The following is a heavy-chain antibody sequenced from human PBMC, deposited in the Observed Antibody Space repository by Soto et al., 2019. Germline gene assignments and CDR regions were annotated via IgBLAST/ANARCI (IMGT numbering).Heavy chain of an antibody. CDR2: IIPIFGTA. J-gene: IGHJ4*02. CDR1: GGTFSSYA. CDR3: ARSPAPSYDSSGYPFDY. V-gene: IGHV1-69*01. Sequence: QVQLVQSGAEVKKPGSSVKVSCKASGGTFSSYAISWVRQAPGQGLEWMGGIIPIFGTANYAQKFQGRVTITADESTSTAYMERSSLRSEDTAVYYCARSPAPSYDSSGYPFDYWGQGTLVTVSS. D-gene: IGHD3-22*01.